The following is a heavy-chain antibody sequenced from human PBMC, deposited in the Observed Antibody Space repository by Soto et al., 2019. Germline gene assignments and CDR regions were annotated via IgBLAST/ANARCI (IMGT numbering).Heavy chain of an antibody. CDR2: IYYSGGT. V-gene: IGHV4-31*03. CDR3: ARVDTAMVPFDY. Sequence: PSETLSLTCTVSGGSISSGGHYWSWIRQHPGKGLEWIGYIYYSGGTYYNPSLKSRITISIDTSKNQFSLKLSSVTAADTAVYYCARVDTAMVPFDYWGQGTLVTVSS. J-gene: IGHJ4*02. D-gene: IGHD5-18*01. CDR1: GGSISSGGHY.